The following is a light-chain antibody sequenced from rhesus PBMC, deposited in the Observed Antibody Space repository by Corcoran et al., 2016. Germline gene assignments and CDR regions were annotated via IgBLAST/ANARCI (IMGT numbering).Light chain of an antibody. CDR2: YAS. CDR1: QAIGNY. V-gene: IGKV1S14*01. Sequence: DIQMTPSPSSLSASVGDTVTLTCRASQAIGNYVAWYQKKPGKAPRALRYYASKLERGVPARFSGRGSGTDVTLTIRSLQTEEFATYYGQRHNSLPFTFGPGTKLDSK. J-gene: IGKJ3*01. CDR3: QRHNSLPFT.